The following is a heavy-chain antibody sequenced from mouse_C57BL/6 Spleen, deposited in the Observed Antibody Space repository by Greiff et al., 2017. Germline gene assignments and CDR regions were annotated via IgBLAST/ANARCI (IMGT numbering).Heavy chain of an antibody. CDR1: GFNIKDYY. D-gene: IGHD2-1*01. V-gene: IGHV14-1*01. Sequence: DVHLVESGAELVRPGASVKLSCTASGFNIKDYYMHWVKQRPEQGLEWIGRIDPEDGDTEYAPKFQGKATMTADTSSNTAYLQLRSLTSEDTAVYYCTTRGNGGAMDYWGQGTSVTVSS. CDR3: TTRGNGGAMDY. CDR2: IDPEDGDT. J-gene: IGHJ4*01.